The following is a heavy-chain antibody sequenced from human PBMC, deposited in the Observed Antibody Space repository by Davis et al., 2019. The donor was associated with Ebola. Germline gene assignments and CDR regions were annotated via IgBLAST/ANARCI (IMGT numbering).Heavy chain of an antibody. V-gene: IGHV3-7*01. D-gene: IGHD3-16*01. CDR3: TRDFDWDGGY. CDR2: IKEDGSEK. J-gene: IGHJ4*02. CDR1: GFTFSRNW. Sequence: PGGSLRLSCAASGFTFSRNWMSWVPQAQGTGLEWVAIIKEDGSEKYYVDSVKGRFTISRDNSKNTLYLQMNSLRAEDTAVYYCTRDFDWDGGYWGQGTLVTVSP.